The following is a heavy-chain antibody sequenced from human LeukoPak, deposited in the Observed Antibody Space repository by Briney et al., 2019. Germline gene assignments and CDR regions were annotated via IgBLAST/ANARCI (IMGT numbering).Heavy chain of an antibody. CDR1: GGTFSSYA. Sequence: GASVKVSCKASGGTFSSYAISWVRQAPGQGLEWMGGIIPIFGTANYAQKFQGRVTITADESTSTAYMELSSLRSEDTAVYYCAGLRGCSYGYNYYGMDVWGKGTTVTVSS. V-gene: IGHV1-69*01. CDR3: AGLRGCSYGYNYYGMDV. J-gene: IGHJ6*04. CDR2: IIPIFGTA. D-gene: IGHD5-18*01.